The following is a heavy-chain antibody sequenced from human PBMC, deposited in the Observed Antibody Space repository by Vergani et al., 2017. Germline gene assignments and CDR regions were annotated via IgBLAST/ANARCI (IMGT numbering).Heavy chain of an antibody. D-gene: IGHD3-16*02. Sequence: EVQLLESGGGLVQPGGSLRLSCAASGFTFSSYAMSWVRQAPGKGLEWVSAISGSGGSTYYADSVKGLFNISRDNSKNTLHLQMNSLRAEDTAVYYCAKGRVRGADYVWGSYRYMDYWGQGTLVTVSS. V-gene: IGHV3-23*01. CDR3: AKGRVRGADYVWGSYRYMDY. CDR2: ISGSGGST. CDR1: GFTFSSYA. J-gene: IGHJ4*02.